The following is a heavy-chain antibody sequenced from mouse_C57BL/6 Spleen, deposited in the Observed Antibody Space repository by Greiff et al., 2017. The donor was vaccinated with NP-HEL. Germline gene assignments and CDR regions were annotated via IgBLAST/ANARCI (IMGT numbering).Heavy chain of an antibody. V-gene: IGHV1-85*01. J-gene: IGHJ3*01. CDR2: IYPRDGST. CDR1: GYTFTSYD. Sequence: QVQLKQSGPELVKPGASVKLSCKASGYTFTSYDINWVKQRPGQGLEWIGWIYPRDGSTKYNEKFKGKATLTVDTSSSTAYMELHSLTSEDSAVYFCARGGVAAWFAYWGQGTLVTVSA. CDR3: ARGGVAAWFAY. D-gene: IGHD1-1*02.